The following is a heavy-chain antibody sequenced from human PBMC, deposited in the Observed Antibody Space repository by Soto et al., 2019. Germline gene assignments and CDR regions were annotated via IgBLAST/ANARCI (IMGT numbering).Heavy chain of an antibody. D-gene: IGHD6-25*01. J-gene: IGHJ4*02. CDR3: ARAIGADFFDY. V-gene: IGHV3-23*01. Sequence: SLRLSCIASGFTFSNYAMSWVRQAPGKGLEWVSTISDNGANTFIGDSMKDHFDISRDNSKNTVFLHLSTVRAEDTAIYYCARAIGADFFDYWGQGTLVTVSS. CDR1: GFTFSNYA. CDR2: ISDNGANT.